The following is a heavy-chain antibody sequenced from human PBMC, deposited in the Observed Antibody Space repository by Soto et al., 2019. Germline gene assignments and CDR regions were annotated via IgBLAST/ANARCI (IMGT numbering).Heavy chain of an antibody. V-gene: IGHV3-30*03. CDR1: GFTFSTDV. CDR2: ISSGGNNK. CDR3: ARDGPHISIFGYGDY. Sequence: LRVSCAASGFTFSTDVMHGPLQAPGKGLEWVAHISSGGNNKYYADSGKCRFTISRDNFKNSLYLQMSSLRPDDTAVYYCARDGPHISIFGYGDYWGQGNLVTVSX. J-gene: IGHJ4*02. D-gene: IGHD3-3*01.